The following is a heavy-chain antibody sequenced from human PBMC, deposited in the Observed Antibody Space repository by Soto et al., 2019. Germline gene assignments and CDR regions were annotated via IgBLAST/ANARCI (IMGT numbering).Heavy chain of an antibody. CDR1: GYTFTNFG. D-gene: IGHD3-3*01. J-gene: IGHJ4*02. Sequence: QVQLVQSGAEVKKPGASVKVSCKASGYTFTNFGISWVRQAPGQGLEWMGWISAYNGNTNYAQKFQGRGTMTTDTSPSTSDMEVRSLRVDGTAVYYCARGWTPIYYCGQGTLVTVSS. V-gene: IGHV1-18*01. CDR2: ISAYNGNT. CDR3: ARGWTPIYY.